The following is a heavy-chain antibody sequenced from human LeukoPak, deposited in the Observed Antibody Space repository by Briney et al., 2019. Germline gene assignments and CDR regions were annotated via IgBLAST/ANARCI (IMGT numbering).Heavy chain of an antibody. CDR2: IYYSGST. V-gene: IGHV4-59*08. CDR1: GGSISSYY. Sequence: SETLSLTCTVSGGSISSYYWSWIRQPPGKGLEWIGYIYYSGSTNYNPSLKSRVTISVDTSKNQFSLKLSSVTAADTAVYYCARVSHPHYYYYYMDVWGKGTTVTVSS. J-gene: IGHJ6*03. CDR3: ARVSHPHYYYYYMDV.